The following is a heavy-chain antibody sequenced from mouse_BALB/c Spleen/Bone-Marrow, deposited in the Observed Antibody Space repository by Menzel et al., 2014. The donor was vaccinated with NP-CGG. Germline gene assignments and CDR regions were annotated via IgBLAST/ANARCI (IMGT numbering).Heavy chain of an antibody. D-gene: IGHD2-1*01. CDR3: ARQGYYGKGDY. J-gene: IGHJ2*01. Sequence: EVKLVESGGGLVQPGGSLKLSRAASGFDFSRYWMSWVRQAPGKGLEWIGEINPDSSTIDYTPSLKDKFIISRDNAKNTLYLQMSKVRSEDTALYYCARQGYYGKGDYWGQGTTLTVSS. CDR2: INPDSSTI. V-gene: IGHV4-1*02. CDR1: GFDFSRYW.